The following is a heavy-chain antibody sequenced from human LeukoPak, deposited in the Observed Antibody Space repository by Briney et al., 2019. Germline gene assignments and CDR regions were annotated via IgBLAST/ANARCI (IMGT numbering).Heavy chain of an antibody. J-gene: IGHJ4*02. V-gene: IGHV4-38-2*01. CDR1: GYSISSGYY. CDR2: IYHSGST. D-gene: IGHD2-15*01. Sequence: PSETLSLTCAVSGYSISSGYYWGWIRQPPGKGLEWIGSIYHSGSTYYNPPLKSRVTISVDTSKNQFSLKLSSVTAADTAVYYCARLGYCSGGSCPGYWGQGTLVTVSP. CDR3: ARLGYCSGGSCPGY.